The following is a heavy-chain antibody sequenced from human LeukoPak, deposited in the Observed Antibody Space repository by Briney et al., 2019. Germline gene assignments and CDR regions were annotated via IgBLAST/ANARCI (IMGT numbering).Heavy chain of an antibody. CDR2: IRYDGSNT. CDR1: GFTFSSYA. Sequence: GGSLRLSCAASGFTFSSYAMHWVRQAPGKGLEWLAFIRYDGSNTYYADSVKGRFTVSRDDSKNTLYLQMNSLRGDDTAVYYCAKDGTSYYYIYYWGQGTLVTVSS. D-gene: IGHD2/OR15-2a*01. V-gene: IGHV3-30*02. CDR3: AKDGTSYYYIYY. J-gene: IGHJ4*02.